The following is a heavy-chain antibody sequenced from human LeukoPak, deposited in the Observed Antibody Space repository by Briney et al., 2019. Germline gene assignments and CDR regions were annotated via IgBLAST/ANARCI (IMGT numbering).Heavy chain of an antibody. CDR1: GITFSTYA. Sequence: PGGSVRLSCAASGITFSTYAMTWVRQAPGKGLEWVSSINSSGSGTFYADSVKGRFTISRDNSKDTLYLQMNSLRVEDTAVYYCAKEEYDSGWYKWFGPWGQRTLVTVSS. CDR3: AKEEYDSGWYKWFGP. CDR2: INSSGSGT. J-gene: IGHJ5*02. V-gene: IGHV3-23*01. D-gene: IGHD6-19*01.